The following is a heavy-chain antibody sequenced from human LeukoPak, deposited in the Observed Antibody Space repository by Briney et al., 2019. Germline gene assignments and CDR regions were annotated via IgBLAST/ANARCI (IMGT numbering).Heavy chain of an antibody. CDR1: GLHFSGTA. CDR2: ISHDGMNA. J-gene: IGHJ5*02. V-gene: IGHV3-23*01. Sequence: GRSLRLSCAASGLHFSGTAMSWVRQAPGKGLEWVSAISHDGMNAYYADSVKGRFTISRDNSKKTVSLEMSSLTAADTGVYYCAKDGAQYSSGPECDPRGQGALVTVSP. CDR3: AKDGAQYSSGPECDP. D-gene: IGHD6-19*01.